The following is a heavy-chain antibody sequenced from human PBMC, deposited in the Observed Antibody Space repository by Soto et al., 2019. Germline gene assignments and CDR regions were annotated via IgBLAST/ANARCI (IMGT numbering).Heavy chain of an antibody. CDR1: GFTFSSYA. J-gene: IGHJ6*02. D-gene: IGHD3-3*01. CDR2: ISGSGGST. Sequence: GGSLRLSCAASGFTFSSYAMSWVRQAPGKGLEWVSAISGSGGSTYYADSVKGRFTISRDNSKNTLYLQMNSLRAGDTAVYYCAKLQDYYDFWSGTSYGMDVWGQGTTVTVSS. V-gene: IGHV3-23*01. CDR3: AKLQDYYDFWSGTSYGMDV.